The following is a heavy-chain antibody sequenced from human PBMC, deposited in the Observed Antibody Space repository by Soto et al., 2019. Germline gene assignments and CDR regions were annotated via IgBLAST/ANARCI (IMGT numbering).Heavy chain of an antibody. Sequence: GGSLRLSCAASGFTFSSYAMSWVRQAPGKGLEWVSAISGSGGSTYYADSAKGRFTISRDNSKNTLYLQMNSLRAEDTAVYYCEKGEAVAGPEFDYWGQGTLATVSS. J-gene: IGHJ4*02. D-gene: IGHD6-19*01. CDR1: GFTFSSYA. V-gene: IGHV3-23*01. CDR3: EKGEAVAGPEFDY. CDR2: ISGSGGST.